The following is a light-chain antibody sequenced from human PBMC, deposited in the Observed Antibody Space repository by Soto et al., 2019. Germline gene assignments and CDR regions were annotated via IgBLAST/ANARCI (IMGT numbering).Light chain of an antibody. Sequence: QPVLTQPPSVSGAPGQRVTISCTGNSSNLGAGYDVHWYQQLPGAAPKLVIFGNSNRPSGVPDRFSGSKSGTSASLAITGLQTDDEADYYCQSYDSSLSGSDVFGTGTKLTVL. CDR3: QSYDSSLSGSDV. CDR2: GNS. V-gene: IGLV1-40*01. CDR1: SSNLGAGYD. J-gene: IGLJ1*01.